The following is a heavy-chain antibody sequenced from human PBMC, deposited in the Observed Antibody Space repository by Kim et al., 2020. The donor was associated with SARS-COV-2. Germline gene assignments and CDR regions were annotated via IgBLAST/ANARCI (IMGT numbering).Heavy chain of an antibody. V-gene: IGHV3-30*01. CDR2: NK. CDR3: ARDKMADFDY. J-gene: IGHJ4*02. Sequence: NKYYADSVKGRVTISRDNSKNTLYLQMNSLRAEDTAVYYCARDKMADFDYWGQGTLVTVSS.